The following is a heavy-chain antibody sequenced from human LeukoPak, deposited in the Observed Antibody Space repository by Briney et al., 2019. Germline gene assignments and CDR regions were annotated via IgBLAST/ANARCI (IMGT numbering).Heavy chain of an antibody. CDR1: GGSISSSNW. D-gene: IGHD3-22*01. J-gene: IGHJ5*02. Sequence: SETLSLTCAVSGGSISSSNWWSWVRQPPGKGLEWIGEIYHSGSTNYNPSLKSRVTISVDKSKDQFSLKLSSVTAADTAVYYCARDRSNRHYDSSGYYYDHWGQGTLVTVSS. CDR3: ARDRSNRHYDSSGYYYDH. CDR2: IYHSGST. V-gene: IGHV4-4*02.